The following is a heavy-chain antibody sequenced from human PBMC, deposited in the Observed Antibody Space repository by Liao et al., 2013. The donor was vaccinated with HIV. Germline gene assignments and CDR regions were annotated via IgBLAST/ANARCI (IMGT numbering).Heavy chain of an antibody. D-gene: IGHD6-6*01. Sequence: QVQLQESGPGLVKPSQTLSLTCTVSGDSISSGDYYWSWIRQPPGKGLEWIGYIYYSGSTYYNPSLKSRLTISVDTSKNQFSLKLRAGTAADTAVYYCARGIAARPTGDFYYYLDVWGKGTTVTVSS. CDR2: IYYSGST. V-gene: IGHV4-30-4*08. CDR3: ARGIAARPTGDFYYYLDV. CDR1: GDSISSGDYY. J-gene: IGHJ6*03.